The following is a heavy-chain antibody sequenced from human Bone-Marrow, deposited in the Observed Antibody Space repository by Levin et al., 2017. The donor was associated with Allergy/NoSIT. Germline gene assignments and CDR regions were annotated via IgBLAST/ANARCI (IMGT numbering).Heavy chain of an antibody. J-gene: IGHJ3*02. V-gene: IGHV4-30-4*01. CDR2: IFDNGRA. CDR1: RGSISSENHY. CDR3: ARGGGDYYFAFEI. Sequence: PSETLSLTCSVSRGSISSENHYWSWFRQPPGKGLEWIGHIFDNGRAYYNPSLESRLVISIDTSSNQFSLRLGSATAADTAVYFCARGGGDYYFAFEIWGQGTMVTVSS. D-gene: IGHD2-21*02.